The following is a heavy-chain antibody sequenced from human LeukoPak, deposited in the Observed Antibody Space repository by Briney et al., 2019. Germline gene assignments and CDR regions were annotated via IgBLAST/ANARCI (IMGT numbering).Heavy chain of an antibody. CDR1: GFTVSSNY. V-gene: IGHV3-53*04. J-gene: IGHJ4*02. D-gene: IGHD6-19*01. Sequence: PGGSLRLSCAASGFTVSSNYMSWVRQAPGKGLGGFSVIYSGGSTYYADSVKGRFTISRHNSKNTLYLQMNSLRAEDTAVYYCARSVYSSGWYRSYYFDYWGQGTLVTVSS. CDR2: IYSGGST. CDR3: ARSVYSSGWYRSYYFDY.